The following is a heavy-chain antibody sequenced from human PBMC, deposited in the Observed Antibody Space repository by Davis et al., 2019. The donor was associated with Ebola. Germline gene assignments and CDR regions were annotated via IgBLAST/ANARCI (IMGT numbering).Heavy chain of an antibody. D-gene: IGHD1-7*01. CDR1: GFTFSSYW. Sequence: GESLKISCAASGFTFSSYWMTWVRQAPGKGLEWVANIKHDGRERYYVDSVKGRFTISRDNARNSLYLQMNSLRAEDTAVYYCARVENYWPSDFFDLWGHGTMVTVSS. CDR2: IKHDGRER. V-gene: IGHV3-7*01. CDR3: ARVENYWPSDFFDL. J-gene: IGHJ3*01.